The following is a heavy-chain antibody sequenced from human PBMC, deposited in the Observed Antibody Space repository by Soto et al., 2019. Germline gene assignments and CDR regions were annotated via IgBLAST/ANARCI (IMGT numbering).Heavy chain of an antibody. D-gene: IGHD6-6*01. CDR1: GGSISSYY. CDR2: IYTSGST. Sequence: SENLSLTCTVSGGSISSYYWSWIRQPAGKGLEWIRRIYTSGSTNYNPSLKSRVTMSVDTSKNQFSLKLSSVTAADTAVYYCAREGPPNSSSLSLWLNQHYQYGIDVWGQAITVTVSS. J-gene: IGHJ6*02. V-gene: IGHV4-4*07. CDR3: AREGPPNSSSLSLWLNQHYQYGIDV.